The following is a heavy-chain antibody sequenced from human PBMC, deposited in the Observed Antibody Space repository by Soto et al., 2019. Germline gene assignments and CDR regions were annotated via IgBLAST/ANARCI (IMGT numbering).Heavy chain of an antibody. CDR2: IYHTGTT. D-gene: IGHD2-21*01. V-gene: IGHV4-30-2*01. Sequence: SETLSLTCTVSGGSINSGGYSWTWIRQPPGKGLEWIGFIYHTGTTYYNPSLKSRVTISVGRSKNQLSLNLTSVTAADTAVYYCARHRIAPRIDYWGQGILVTVSS. CDR1: GGSINSGGYS. CDR3: ARHRIAPRIDY. J-gene: IGHJ4*02.